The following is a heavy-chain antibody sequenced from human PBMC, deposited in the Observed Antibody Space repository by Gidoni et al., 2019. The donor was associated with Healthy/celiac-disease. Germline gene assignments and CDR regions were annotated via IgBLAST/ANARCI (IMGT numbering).Heavy chain of an antibody. CDR3: AREDGAINWFDP. Sequence: GGGVVQPGRSLRLSCAASGFTFSSYGMHWVRQAPGKGLEWVAVIWYDGSNKYYADSVKGRFTISRDNSKNTLYLQMNSLRAEDTAVYYCAREDGAINWFDPWGQGTLVTVSS. CDR2: IWYDGSNK. D-gene: IGHD2-2*01. CDR1: GFTFSSYG. V-gene: IGHV3-33*01. J-gene: IGHJ5*02.